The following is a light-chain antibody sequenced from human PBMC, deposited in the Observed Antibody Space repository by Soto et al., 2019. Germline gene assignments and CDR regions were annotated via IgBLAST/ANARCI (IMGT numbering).Light chain of an antibody. Sequence: DIQMTQSPSSLSASVRDRVTITCRASQGISNYLAWYQQKPGKVPKLLIYAASTLHSGVPSRFSGSGSGTDFTLTISSLQPEDVATYYCQKYNSALALTFGGGTKVEIK. CDR1: QGISNY. V-gene: IGKV1-27*01. J-gene: IGKJ4*01. CDR2: AAS. CDR3: QKYNSALALT.